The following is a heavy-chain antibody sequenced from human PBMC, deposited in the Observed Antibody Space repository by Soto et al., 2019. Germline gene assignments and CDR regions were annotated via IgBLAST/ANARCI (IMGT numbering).Heavy chain of an antibody. CDR3: ARYWNAGTLYGAFDI. CDR2: IIPNYEAA. Sequence: QVQLVQSGAEVRKPGSSVKVSCEASGGSFNNYVISWLRQAPGQGLEWMGGIIPNYEAANYAQKFRGRLTITAAKATTTAYMELNSLRPEDTATYYCARYWNAGTLYGAFDIWGQGTTVIVS. D-gene: IGHD4-17*01. V-gene: IGHV1-69*06. J-gene: IGHJ3*02. CDR1: GGSFNNYV.